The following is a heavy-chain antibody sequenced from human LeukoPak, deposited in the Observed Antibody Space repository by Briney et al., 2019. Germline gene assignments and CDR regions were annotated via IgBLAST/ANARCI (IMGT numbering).Heavy chain of an antibody. D-gene: IGHD6-19*01. CDR1: GGSITYYY. Sequence: SETLSLTCTVSGGSITYYYWGWVRQPPGKGLEWIGYIYYNGVTNYNPSLKSRVSISVDTSKKQFFLKLTSVTAADTAVYYCARDNQYNSGWSFDPWGLGILVTVSS. J-gene: IGHJ5*02. CDR3: ARDNQYNSGWSFDP. CDR2: IYYNGVT. V-gene: IGHV4-59*01.